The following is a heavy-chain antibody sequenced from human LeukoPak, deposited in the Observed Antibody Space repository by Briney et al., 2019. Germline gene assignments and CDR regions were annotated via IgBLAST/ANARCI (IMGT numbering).Heavy chain of an antibody. CDR2: LHYSVTT. D-gene: IGHD6-13*01. Sequence: GSLRLSCAASGFTFSTYSMNWVRQAPGKGLEWIGSLHYSVTTYYNPSVKSRVTISADTSKNQFSLKLTSVTAADTAVYYCARLTALGTANDYWGQGTLVTVSS. J-gene: IGHJ4*02. CDR3: ARLTALGTANDY. V-gene: IGHV4-59*05. CDR1: GFTFSTYSMN.